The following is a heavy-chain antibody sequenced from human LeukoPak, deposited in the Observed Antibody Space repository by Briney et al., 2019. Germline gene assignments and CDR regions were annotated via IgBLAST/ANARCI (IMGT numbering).Heavy chain of an antibody. CDR2: ISSSSNII. D-gene: IGHD3-10*01. V-gene: IGHV3-48*01. CDR3: ARDFAREFTIDY. J-gene: IGHJ4*02. CDR1: GFTFRSYN. Sequence: PGGSLRLSCAASGFTFRSYNINSVRQPPGKGRQWVSYISSSSNIIYYADSVKGRFTISRDNAKNSLFLQMNSLRAEDTAVYYCARDFAREFTIDYWGQGTLVTVSS.